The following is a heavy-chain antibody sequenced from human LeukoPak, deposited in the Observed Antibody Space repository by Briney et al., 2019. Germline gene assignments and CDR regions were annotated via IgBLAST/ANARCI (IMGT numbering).Heavy chain of an antibody. CDR2: IYTSGST. V-gene: IGHV4-61*02. D-gene: IGHD3-22*01. CDR3: ARDRPNYYDSSGPLWAFDI. Sequence: SQTLSLTCTVSGGSISSGSYFWSWIRQPAGKGLERIGRIYTSGSTNYNPSLKSRVTISVDTSKNQFSLKLSSVTAADTAVYYCARDRPNYYDSSGPLWAFDIWGQGTMVTVSS. CDR1: GGSISSGSYF. J-gene: IGHJ3*02.